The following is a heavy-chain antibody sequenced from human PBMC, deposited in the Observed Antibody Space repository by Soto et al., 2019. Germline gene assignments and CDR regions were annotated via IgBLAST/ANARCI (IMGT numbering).Heavy chain of an antibody. CDR1: GFTFSSYD. J-gene: IGHJ5*02. V-gene: IGHV3-13*01. CDR2: IGTAGDT. D-gene: IGHD6-13*01. CDR3: ARGSLAAAGLKGWFDP. Sequence: EVQLVESGGGLVQPGGSLRLSCAASGFTFSSYDMHWVRQATGKGLEWVSAIGTAGDTYYPGSVKGRFTIFRENAKNSLYLQMNSLRAGDTAVYYCARGSLAAAGLKGWFDPWGQGTLVTVSS.